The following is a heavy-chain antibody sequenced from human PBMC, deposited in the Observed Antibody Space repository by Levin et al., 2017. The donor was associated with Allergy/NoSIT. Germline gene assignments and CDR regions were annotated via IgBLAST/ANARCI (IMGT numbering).Heavy chain of an antibody. Sequence: GSLRLSCTASGFTFKDYYMSWIRQAPGKGLEWVSYISSSGYTTYYSDSVQGRFTISRDNAKNSLYLHMNSLRAEDTAVYYCARETCTSTSCEYHYYYYYGLDVWGQGTTVTVSS. CDR1: GFTFKDYY. V-gene: IGHV3-11*01. D-gene: IGHD2-2*01. CDR2: ISSSGYTT. CDR3: ARETCTSTSCEYHYYYYYGLDV. J-gene: IGHJ6*02.